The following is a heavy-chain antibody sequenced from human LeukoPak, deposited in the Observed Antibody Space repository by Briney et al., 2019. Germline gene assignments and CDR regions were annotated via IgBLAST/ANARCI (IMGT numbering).Heavy chain of an antibody. J-gene: IGHJ4*02. CDR3: ARELLSYSSSWYDY. V-gene: IGHV3-48*03. Sequence: GGSLRLSCAASGFTFSSYEMNWVRQAPGKGLEWVSCISSSGSTIYYADSVKGRFTISRDNAKNSLYLQMNSLRAEDTAVYYCARELLSYSSSWYDYWGQGTLVTVSS. CDR1: GFTFSSYE. CDR2: ISSSGSTI. D-gene: IGHD6-13*01.